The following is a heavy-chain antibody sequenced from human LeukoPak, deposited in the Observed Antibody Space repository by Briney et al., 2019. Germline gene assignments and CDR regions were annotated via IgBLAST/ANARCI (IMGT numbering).Heavy chain of an antibody. CDR3: ARDPSRSWWGYYDY. Sequence: GGSLRLSCAASGFTLSSHAMSWVRQAPGKGLEWISTFSESSGSAHYADSVKGRFTISRDISKNTLYLQMNSLRAEDTAVYYCARDPSRSWWGYYDYWGQGALVTVSS. CDR2: FSESSGSA. CDR1: GFTLSSHA. V-gene: IGHV3-23*01. J-gene: IGHJ4*02. D-gene: IGHD6-13*01.